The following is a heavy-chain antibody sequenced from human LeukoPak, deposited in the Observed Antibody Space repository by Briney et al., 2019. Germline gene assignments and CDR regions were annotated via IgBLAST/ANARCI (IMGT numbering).Heavy chain of an antibody. J-gene: IGHJ4*02. CDR1: GGSFSGYY. CDR2: INHSGST. V-gene: IGHV4-34*01. CDR3: ARDPGTDGSSWYVLDN. Sequence: PSETLSLTCAVYGGSFSGYYWSWIRQPPGKGREWIGEINHSGSTNYNPSLNSRVTIPVDTSKNQFSLKRSSVTPADTAVYYCARDPGTDGSSWYVLDNWRQGTVVSVSA. D-gene: IGHD6-13*01.